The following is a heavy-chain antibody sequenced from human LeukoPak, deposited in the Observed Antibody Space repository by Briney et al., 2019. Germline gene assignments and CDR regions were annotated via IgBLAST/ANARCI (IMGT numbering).Heavy chain of an antibody. CDR2: ISGSGDST. J-gene: IGHJ4*02. Sequence: GGSLRLSCAASGFTFSSYVMRWVRQAPGKGLEWVSTISGSGDSTYYAGSVKGRFTISRDNSKNTLYLQMNSLRAEDTAVYYCARRHDYGDYWGQGTLVTVSS. CDR3: ARRHDYGDY. CDR1: GFTFSSYV. V-gene: IGHV3-23*01.